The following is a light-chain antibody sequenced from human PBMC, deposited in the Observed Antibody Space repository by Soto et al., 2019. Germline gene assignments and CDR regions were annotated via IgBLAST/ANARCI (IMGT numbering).Light chain of an antibody. CDR1: SSNIGSNS. Sequence: QSVLTQPPSASGTPGQRVTISCSGSSSNIGSNSVYWYQQLPGTAPKLLIWRSTQRPSGVTDRFSGSKSGTSASLAISGLRSEDEADYHCATWDASLSAWVFGGGIKLTVL. V-gene: IGLV1-47*01. CDR3: ATWDASLSAWV. CDR2: RST. J-gene: IGLJ3*02.